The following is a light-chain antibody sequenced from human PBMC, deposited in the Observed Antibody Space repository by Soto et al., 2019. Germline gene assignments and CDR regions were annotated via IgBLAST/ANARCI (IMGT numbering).Light chain of an antibody. CDR2: SAS. CDR3: QQASSFPLT. V-gene: IGKV1-12*01. Sequence: IQMTQSTSSVSASVGDRVTITCRASQPISSWLAWYQQKPGQPSNLLIYSASTLRSGVPSRFSGSESGTLFTLTITNLQPEDFATYYCQQASSFPLTFGGGTNVEV. J-gene: IGKJ4*01. CDR1: QPISSW.